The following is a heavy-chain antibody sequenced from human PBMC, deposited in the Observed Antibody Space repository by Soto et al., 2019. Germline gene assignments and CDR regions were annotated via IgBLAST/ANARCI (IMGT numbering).Heavy chain of an antibody. CDR2: ISVRGDST. CDR1: GFTFTNYA. CDR3: AKGRGSSSSNCYDH. J-gene: IGHJ4*02. Sequence: GVSLRLSCEPSGFTFTNYAMCWVRQALGEELEGDSSISVRGDSTYYAGSVKGRFTISRDNSRNTLYLQMFGLKSDDTAVYYCAKGRGSSSSNCYDHWGQGT. V-gene: IGHV3-23*01. D-gene: IGHD2-2*01.